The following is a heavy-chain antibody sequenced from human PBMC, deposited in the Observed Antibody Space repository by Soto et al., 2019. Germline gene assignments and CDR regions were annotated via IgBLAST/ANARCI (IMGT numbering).Heavy chain of an antibody. CDR2: INAGNGNT. J-gene: IGHJ4*02. CDR1: GYTFTSYA. Sequence: WASVKVSCKASGYTFTSYAMHWVRQAPGQRLEWMGWINAGNGNTKYSQKFQGRVTITGDTSASTAYMELSSLRSEDTAVYYCANALGLYYFDYWGQGTLVTVSS. D-gene: IGHD3-16*01. V-gene: IGHV1-3*01. CDR3: ANALGLYYFDY.